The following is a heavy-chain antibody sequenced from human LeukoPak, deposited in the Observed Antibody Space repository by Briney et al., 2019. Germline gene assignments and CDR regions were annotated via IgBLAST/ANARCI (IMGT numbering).Heavy chain of an antibody. Sequence: GGSLRLSCAASGFTFSSYAMSWVRQAPGKGLEWVSAISGSGGSTYYADSVKGRFTISRDNSKNTLYLQMNSLRAEDTAVYYCARSVGVQDAEYFQHWGQGTLVTVSS. CDR3: ARSVGVQDAEYFQH. J-gene: IGHJ1*01. CDR1: GFTFSSYA. V-gene: IGHV3-23*01. D-gene: IGHD1-26*01. CDR2: ISGSGGST.